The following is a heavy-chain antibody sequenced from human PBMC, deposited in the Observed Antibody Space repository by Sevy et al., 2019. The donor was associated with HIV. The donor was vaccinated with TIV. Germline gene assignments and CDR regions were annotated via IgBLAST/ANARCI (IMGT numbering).Heavy chain of an antibody. CDR2: FSFGCGKI. V-gene: IGHV3-23*01. CDR1: GFTFSSYA. D-gene: IGHD3-10*02. Sequence: GGSLRLSCAASGFTFSSYAMSWVRQAPGKGLGWVSTFSFGCGKINYADSVKGRFTISRDNSKNTLYLQMHSLRAEDTAVYYRAREGCSKPHDYWGQGTLVTVSS. CDR3: AREGCSKPHDY. J-gene: IGHJ4*02.